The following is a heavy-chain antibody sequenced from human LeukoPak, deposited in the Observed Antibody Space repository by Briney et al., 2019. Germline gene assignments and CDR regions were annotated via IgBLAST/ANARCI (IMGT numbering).Heavy chain of an antibody. V-gene: IGHV3-11*01. CDR2: ISSIGSTI. J-gene: IGHJ4*02. Sequence: GGSLRLSCAASGFTFSDYYMSWIRQAPGKGLEWVSYISSIGSTIYYADSVKGRFTISRDNAKNSLYLQMNSLRAEDTAVYYCARDLEMATITYYFDYWGQGTLVTVSS. D-gene: IGHD5-24*01. CDR3: ARDLEMATITYYFDY. CDR1: GFTFSDYY.